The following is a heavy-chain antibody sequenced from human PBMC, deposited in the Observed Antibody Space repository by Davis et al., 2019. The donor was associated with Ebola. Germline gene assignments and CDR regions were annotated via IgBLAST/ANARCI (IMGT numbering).Heavy chain of an antibody. CDR3: ARGRLYYYDSSGYRVYGMDV. J-gene: IGHJ6*02. CDR1: GYTFTSYG. Sequence: ASVKVSCKASGYTFTSYGISWVRQAPGQGLEWMGWISAYNGNTNYAQKLQGRVTMTTDTSTSTAYMELRSLRSDDTAVYYCARGRLYYYDSSGYRVYGMDVWGQGTTVTVSS. V-gene: IGHV1-18*01. D-gene: IGHD3-22*01. CDR2: ISAYNGNT.